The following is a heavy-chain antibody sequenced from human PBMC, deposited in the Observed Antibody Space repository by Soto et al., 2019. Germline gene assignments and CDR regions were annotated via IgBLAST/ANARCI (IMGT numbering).Heavy chain of an antibody. CDR2: IHHSGNT. D-gene: IGHD6-13*01. CDR1: GASIITQNY. CDR3: AHSPGWYFLDY. J-gene: IGHJ4*02. Sequence: QVQLQESGPGLVEPSGTLSLTCAVSGASIITQNYYNWVRQSPGKGLEWIGEIHHSGNTNFSPSLKSRVTLSVDTSKNQVSLRLSSVTAADTAIYYCAHSPGWYFLDYWGQGAWSPS. V-gene: IGHV4-4*02.